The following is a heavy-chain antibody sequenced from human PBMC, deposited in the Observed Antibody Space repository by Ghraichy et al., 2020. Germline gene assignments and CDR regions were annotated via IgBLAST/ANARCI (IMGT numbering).Heavy chain of an antibody. Sequence: GGSLRLSCTASGFTFSNAWMSWVRQAPGKGLEWVGRIKSKTDGGTTDYAAPVKGRFTISRDDSKNTLYLQMNSLKTEDTAVYYCTTTYYGSGSVYWGQGTLVTVSS. CDR2: IKSKTDGGTT. V-gene: IGHV3-15*01. CDR3: TTTYYGSGSVY. D-gene: IGHD3-10*01. CDR1: GFTFSNAW. J-gene: IGHJ4*02.